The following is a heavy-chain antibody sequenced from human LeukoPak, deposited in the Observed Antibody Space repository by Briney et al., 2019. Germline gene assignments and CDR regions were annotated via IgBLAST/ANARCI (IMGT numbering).Heavy chain of an antibody. V-gene: IGHV4-38-2*01. CDR1: GYSISTGYY. Sequence: SETLSLTCAVSGYSISTGYYWGWIRQPPGKGLEWIGTIFHSGSTNYNPSLKSRVTMSVDTSKNQFSLKLSSVTAADTAVYYCAGHHGSAGYNWFDPWGQGTLVTVSS. J-gene: IGHJ5*02. D-gene: IGHD3-10*01. CDR2: IFHSGST. CDR3: AGHHGSAGYNWFDP.